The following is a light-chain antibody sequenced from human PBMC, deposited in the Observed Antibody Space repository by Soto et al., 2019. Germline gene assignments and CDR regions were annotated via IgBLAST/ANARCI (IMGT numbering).Light chain of an antibody. CDR2: GNN. V-gene: IGLV1-40*01. Sequence: QSVLTQPPSVSGAPGQRVTISCTGSSSNFGAGNDVQWYQQLPGTAPKLLIFGNNNRPSGVPDRFSGSKSGTSASLAISGLQAEDEAEYYCQSYDSSLRGYVFGTGTKLTVL. CDR3: QSYDSSLRGYV. J-gene: IGLJ1*01. CDR1: SSNFGAGND.